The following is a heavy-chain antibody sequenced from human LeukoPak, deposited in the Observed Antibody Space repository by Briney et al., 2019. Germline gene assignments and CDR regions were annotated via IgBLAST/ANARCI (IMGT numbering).Heavy chain of an antibody. J-gene: IGHJ4*02. Sequence: GGSLRLSCAASGFTFSSYWMSWVRQAPGKGLEWVANIKQDGSGKYYVDSVKGRFTISRDNAKNSLYLQMNSLRAEDTAVYYCAREVTAMAYYFDYWGQGTLVTVSS. CDR2: IKQDGSGK. V-gene: IGHV3-7*03. CDR3: AREVTAMAYYFDY. D-gene: IGHD5-18*01. CDR1: GFTFSSYW.